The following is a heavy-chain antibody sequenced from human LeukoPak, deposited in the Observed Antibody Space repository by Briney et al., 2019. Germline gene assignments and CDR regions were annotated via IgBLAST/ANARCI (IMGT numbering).Heavy chain of an antibody. CDR2: ISGSGGST. J-gene: IGHJ4*02. CDR1: GFTFSSYA. Sequence: GGSLRLSCAASGFTFSSYAMSWVRQAPGQGLEWVSAISGSGGSTYYADYVKGRFTISRDNSRDTLYLQMNSLRAEDTAVYYCAKGYYDYVWGSYYFDYWGQGTLVTVSS. V-gene: IGHV3-23*01. CDR3: AKGYYDYVWGSYYFDY. D-gene: IGHD3-16*01.